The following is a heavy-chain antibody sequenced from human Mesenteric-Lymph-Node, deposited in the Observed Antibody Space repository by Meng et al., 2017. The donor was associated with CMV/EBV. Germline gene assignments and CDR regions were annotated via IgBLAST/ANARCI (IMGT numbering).Heavy chain of an antibody. D-gene: IGHD5-24*01. CDR3: AHLDGTTWYYYDY. V-gene: IGHV2-5*01. CDR2: IYGNGDT. CDR1: GFSLTTSAVA. J-gene: IGHJ4*02. Sequence: SGPTLVKPTQTLTLTCTFSGFSLTTSAVAVGWIRQPPGKALEWLAHIYGNGDTYYSTSLKSRLTITKDTSKNQVVLTMTNVDPVDTATYYCAHLDGTTWYYYDYWGQGTLVTSPQ.